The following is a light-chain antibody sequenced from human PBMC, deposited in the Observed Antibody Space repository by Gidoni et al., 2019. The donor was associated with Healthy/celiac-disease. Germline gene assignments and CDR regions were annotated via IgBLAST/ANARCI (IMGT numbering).Light chain of an antibody. CDR1: QRISSW. Sequence: DIHMTQSPPTLSAFVGDRVTITCRASQRISSWLAWYQQKPGKAPKLLISKASTLESGVPSRFSGSGAGTEFALTISSLQPDDFATYYCKQYSSYSWTFGQGTKVEIK. CDR2: KAS. CDR3: KQYSSYSWT. V-gene: IGKV1-5*03. J-gene: IGKJ1*01.